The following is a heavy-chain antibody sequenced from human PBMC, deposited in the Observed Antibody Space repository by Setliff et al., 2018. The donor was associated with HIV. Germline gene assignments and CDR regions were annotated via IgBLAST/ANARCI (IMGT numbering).Heavy chain of an antibody. Sequence: KPSETLSLTCTVSGGSISSSSYYWGWIRQPPGKGLEWIGSVSYDGDSFYNPSLKSRVIISVDTSYSHFSLRLSSVTAADTAVYYCARLHGDFYFDLWGQGTLVTVSS. V-gene: IGHV4-39*07. CDR2: VSYDGDS. CDR1: GGSISSSSYY. D-gene: IGHD4-17*01. CDR3: ARLHGDFYFDL. J-gene: IGHJ4*02.